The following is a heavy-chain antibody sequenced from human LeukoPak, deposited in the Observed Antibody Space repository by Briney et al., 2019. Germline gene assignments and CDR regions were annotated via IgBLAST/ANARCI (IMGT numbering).Heavy chain of an antibody. CDR3: ARDPTFGGVIVKNFDY. D-gene: IGHD3-16*02. J-gene: IGHJ4*02. V-gene: IGHV3-23*01. Sequence: GGSLRLSCAASGYTFSSHGLTWVRQAPGKGLEWVSTINGAGDNTYYADSVKGRFTISRDNSKNTLYLQMNSLRADDTAVYYCARDPTFGGVIVKNFDYWGQGTLVTVSS. CDR2: INGAGDNT. CDR1: GYTFSSHG.